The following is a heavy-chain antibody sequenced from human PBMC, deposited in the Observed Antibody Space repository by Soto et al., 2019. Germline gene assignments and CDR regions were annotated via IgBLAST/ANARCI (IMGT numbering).Heavy chain of an antibody. CDR1: GGTFSSYA. CDR2: IIPIFGTA. Sequence: QVQLVQSGAEVKKPGSSVKVSCKASGGTFSSYAISWVRQAPGQGLEWMGGIIPIFGTANYAQKFQGRGTITADESTSTAYMELSSLRSEDTAVYYCARSIAHTIISGPYWFDPWGQGTLVTVSS. V-gene: IGHV1-69*01. J-gene: IGHJ5*02. D-gene: IGHD6-6*01. CDR3: ARSIAHTIISGPYWFDP.